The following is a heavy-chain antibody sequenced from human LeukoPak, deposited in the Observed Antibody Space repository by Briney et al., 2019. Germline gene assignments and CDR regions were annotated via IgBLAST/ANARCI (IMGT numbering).Heavy chain of an antibody. CDR2: IYSGGST. CDR1: GFTVSSNY. J-gene: IGHJ4*02. V-gene: IGHV3-66*01. Sequence: GGSLRLSCAASGFTVSSNYMSWVRQAPGKGLEWVSVIYSGGSTYYADSVKGRFTISRDNSKNTLYLQMKSLRAEDTAVYYCARERNLEIAVAGTIFDYWGQGTLVTVSS. CDR3: ARERNLEIAVAGTIFDY. D-gene: IGHD6-19*01.